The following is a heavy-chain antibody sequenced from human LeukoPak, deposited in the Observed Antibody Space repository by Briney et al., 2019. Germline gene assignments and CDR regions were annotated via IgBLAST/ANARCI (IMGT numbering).Heavy chain of an antibody. J-gene: IGHJ5*02. CDR2: INHSGST. CDR3: ARDSSTIFGVVISSDWFDP. CDR1: GGSFSGYY. D-gene: IGHD3-3*01. Sequence: PSETLSLTCAVYGGSFSGYYWSWIRQPPGKGLDWIGEINHSGSTNYNPSLKSRVTISVDTSKNQFSLKLSSVTAADTAVYYCARDSSTIFGVVISSDWFDPWGQGTLVTVSS. V-gene: IGHV4-34*01.